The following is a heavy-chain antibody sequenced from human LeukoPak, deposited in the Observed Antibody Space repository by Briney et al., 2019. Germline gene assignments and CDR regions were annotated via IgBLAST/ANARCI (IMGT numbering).Heavy chain of an antibody. CDR3: ARRKTGTMEDY. Sequence: KPGGSLRLSCSASGFTFSTYWMGWVRQPPGKGLEWIGTINYSGNTYYNPSLKSRVTISVDTSKSQFSLKLSSVTAADTAVYYCARRKTGTMEDYWGQGTLVTVSS. D-gene: IGHD1-7*01. CDR1: GFTFSTYW. V-gene: IGHV4-39*01. CDR2: INYSGNT. J-gene: IGHJ4*02.